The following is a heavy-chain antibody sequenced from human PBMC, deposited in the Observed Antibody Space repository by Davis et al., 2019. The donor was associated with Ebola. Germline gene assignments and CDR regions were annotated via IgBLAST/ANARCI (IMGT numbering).Heavy chain of an antibody. CDR2: ISTDGSTT. Sequence: GESLKISCAASGSSFHTYTINWFRQAPGRGQEWLAVISTDGSTTFYADSVKGRFTISRDNSKNTLSLQMNSLDTEDTAVYYCAGAVAGTEDFQYWGQGTLVTVSS. CDR1: GSSFHTYT. CDR3: AGAVAGTEDFQY. J-gene: IGHJ4*02. D-gene: IGHD6-19*01. V-gene: IGHV3-30*04.